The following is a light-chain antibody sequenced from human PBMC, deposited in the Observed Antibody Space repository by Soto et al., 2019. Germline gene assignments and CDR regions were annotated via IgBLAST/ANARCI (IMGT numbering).Light chain of an antibody. CDR1: QSVGSN. Sequence: EKVMTQSPATLSVSPGERATLYCRASQSVGSNLAWYQQKPGQAPRLLIYDASTRATGIPARFSGSGSGTEFTLTISSLQSEDLAVYYCQQYDDWPETFGQGTKV. CDR2: DAS. J-gene: IGKJ1*01. CDR3: QQYDDWPET. V-gene: IGKV3-15*01.